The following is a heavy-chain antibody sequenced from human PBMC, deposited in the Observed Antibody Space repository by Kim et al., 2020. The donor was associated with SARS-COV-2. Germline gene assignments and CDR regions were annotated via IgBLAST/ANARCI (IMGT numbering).Heavy chain of an antibody. CDR3: ARQVPGADRRFDY. V-gene: IGHV4-4*07. J-gene: IGHJ4*02. Sequence: SETLSLICTVSGCSLSRYHWNWIRQSDGKGLEWIGRIHANLRTNYTTSLKSRLTMSVDTSKHQMSLKLSSVTAADTAMYYCARQVPGADRRFDYWGQGILVTVSS. CDR2: IHANLRT. CDR1: GCSLSRYH. D-gene: IGHD6-19*01.